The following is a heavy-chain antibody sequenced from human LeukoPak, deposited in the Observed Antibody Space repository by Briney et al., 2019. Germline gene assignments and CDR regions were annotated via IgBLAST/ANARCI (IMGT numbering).Heavy chain of an antibody. CDR3: AREYYDFWSGYYAGVFDY. Sequence: LSLTCTVSGYSISSGYYWGWIRQAPGKGLEWVSYISSSGSTIYYADSVKGRFTISRDNDKNSLYLQMNSLRAEDTAVYYCAREYYDFWSGYYAGVFDYWGQGTLVTVSS. CDR2: ISSSGSTI. CDR1: GYSISSGYY. J-gene: IGHJ4*02. V-gene: IGHV3-11*04. D-gene: IGHD3-3*01.